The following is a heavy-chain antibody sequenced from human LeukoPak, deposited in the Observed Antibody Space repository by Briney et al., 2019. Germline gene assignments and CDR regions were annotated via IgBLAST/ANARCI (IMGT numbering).Heavy chain of an antibody. Sequence: GGSLRPSCAASGFTFSSYGMHWVRQAPGKGLEWVTVIWYDGSNKYYADSVKGRFTISRDNSKNTLYLQMNSLRAEDTAVYYCAKDIANSGSLDYWGQGTLVTVSS. J-gene: IGHJ4*02. CDR3: AKDIANSGSLDY. D-gene: IGHD1-26*01. CDR1: GFTFSSYG. CDR2: IWYDGSNK. V-gene: IGHV3-33*06.